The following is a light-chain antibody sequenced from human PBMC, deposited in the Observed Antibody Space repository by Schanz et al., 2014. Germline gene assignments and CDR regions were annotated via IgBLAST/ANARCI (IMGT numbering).Light chain of an antibody. Sequence: QSALTQPASVSGSPGQSITISCTGTSSDVGANNHVSWYQQSPGKAPKLIIYEVTYRPSGVSNRFSASKSGNTASLTISDLQAEDEADYYCSSFTTSSAPGVFGGGTKLTVL. CDR2: EVT. V-gene: IGLV2-14*01. CDR3: SSFTTSSAPGV. CDR1: SSDVGANNH. J-gene: IGLJ3*02.